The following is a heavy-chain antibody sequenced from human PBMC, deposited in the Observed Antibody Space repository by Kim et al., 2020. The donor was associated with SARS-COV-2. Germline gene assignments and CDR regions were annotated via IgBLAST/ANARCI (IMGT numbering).Heavy chain of an antibody. V-gene: IGHV3-30*04. D-gene: IGHD3-10*01. CDR1: GFTFSSYA. J-gene: IGHJ4*01. CDR3: ARDPGARFRGRTYSYY. CDR2: ISYDGSNK. Sequence: GGSLRLSCAASGFTFSSYAMHWVRQAPGKGLEWVAVISYDGSNKYYADSVKGRFTISRDNSKNTLYLQMNSLRAEDTALYYCARDPGARFRGRTYSYY.